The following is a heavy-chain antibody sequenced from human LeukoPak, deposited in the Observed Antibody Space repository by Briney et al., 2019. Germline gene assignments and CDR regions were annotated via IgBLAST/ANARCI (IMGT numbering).Heavy chain of an antibody. D-gene: IGHD6-19*01. CDR1: GFTFSNAW. CDR3: ARDLGSYSSGWYMGFDY. Sequence: GGSLRLSCAASGFTFSNAWMSWVRQAPGKGLEWVSYISGTSNTIYYDDSVKGRFTVSRDNAKNSLYLQMNSLRAEDTAIYYCARDLGSYSSGWYMGFDYWGQGTLVTVSS. J-gene: IGHJ4*02. V-gene: IGHV3-48*01. CDR2: ISGTSNTI.